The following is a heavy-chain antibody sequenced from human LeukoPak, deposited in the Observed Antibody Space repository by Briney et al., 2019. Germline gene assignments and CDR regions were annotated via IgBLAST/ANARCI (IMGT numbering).Heavy chain of an antibody. CDR3: AKAYYDSWRYYYYMDV. D-gene: IGHD3-3*01. CDR2: IRYDGSNK. CDR1: GFTFSSYG. Sequence: GGSLRLSCAASGFTFSSYGMHWVRQAPGKGLEWVAFIRYDGSNKYYADSVKGRFTISRDNSKNTLYLQMNSLRAEDTAVYYCAKAYYDSWRYYYYMDVWGKGTTVTVSS. V-gene: IGHV3-30*02. J-gene: IGHJ6*03.